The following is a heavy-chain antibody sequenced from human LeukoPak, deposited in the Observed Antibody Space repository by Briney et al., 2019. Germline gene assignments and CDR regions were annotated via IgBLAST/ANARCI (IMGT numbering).Heavy chain of an antibody. J-gene: IGHJ4*02. CDR3: ARDFAREFTIDY. V-gene: IGHV3-7*01. CDR2: VNEDGSKK. Sequence: GGPLRLSCAASGFTFSSYWMSWVRQAPGKGLEWVANVNEDGSKKYHVDSMKGRFTISRDNAKNSLYLQVNSLRAEDTAVYYCARDFAREFTIDYWGQGTLVTVSS. CDR1: GFTFSSYW. D-gene: IGHD3-10*01.